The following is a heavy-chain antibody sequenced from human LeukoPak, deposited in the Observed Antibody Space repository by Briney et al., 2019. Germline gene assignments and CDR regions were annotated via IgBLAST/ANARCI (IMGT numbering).Heavy chain of an antibody. D-gene: IGHD3-3*01. CDR2: ISWNSGSI. CDR3: AKGRGGYDFWSGFSR. V-gene: IGHV3-9*03. J-gene: IGHJ4*02. Sequence: GRSLRLSCAASGFTFDDYAMHWVRQAPGKGLEWVSGISWNSGSIGYADSVKGRFTISRDNAKNSLYLQMNSLRAEDMALYYCAKGRGGYDFWSGFSRWGQGTLVTVSS. CDR1: GFTFDDYA.